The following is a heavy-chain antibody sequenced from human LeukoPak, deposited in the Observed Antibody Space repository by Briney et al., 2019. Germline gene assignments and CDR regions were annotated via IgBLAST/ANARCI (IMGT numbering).Heavy chain of an antibody. J-gene: IGHJ3*02. V-gene: IGHV3-7*01. CDR1: GFTFSSYW. Sequence: GGSLRLSCAASGFTFSSYWMSWVRQAPGKGLEWVAHIKQDGSEKYYVDSVKGRFTISRDNAKNSLYLQMNSLRAEDTAVYYCARPLYYGSGSSAFDIWGQGTMVTVSS. CDR2: IKQDGSEK. D-gene: IGHD3-10*01. CDR3: ARPLYYGSGSSAFDI.